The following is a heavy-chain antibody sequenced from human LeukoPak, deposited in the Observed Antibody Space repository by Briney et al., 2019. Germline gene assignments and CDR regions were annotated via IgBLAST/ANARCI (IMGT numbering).Heavy chain of an antibody. Sequence: GSLRLSCAASGFTFSSYSMSWVRQAPGKGLEWVSPISGSGGGTFYADSVKGRFTISRDNSKNTLFLQMNSLRAEDTAVYYCAKGDRKQQPFYFDYWGQGTLVTVSS. D-gene: IGHD6-13*01. CDR3: AKGDRKQQPFYFDY. CDR1: GFTFSSYS. CDR2: ISGSGGGT. V-gene: IGHV3-23*01. J-gene: IGHJ4*02.